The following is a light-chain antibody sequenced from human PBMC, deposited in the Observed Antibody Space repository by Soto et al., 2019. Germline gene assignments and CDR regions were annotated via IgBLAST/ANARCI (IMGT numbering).Light chain of an antibody. V-gene: IGKV3-20*01. Sequence: EIVVTQSPGTLSSSPGERSTLSCRASQSVSSSFLSRYQQKRGQAPRLLMFGASSRATGIPDRFSGSGSGTDFTLTIYRLEPEDFAVYYCQQSGYSPITFGQRTRLEI. CDR1: QSVSSSF. J-gene: IGKJ5*01. CDR2: GAS. CDR3: QQSGYSPIT.